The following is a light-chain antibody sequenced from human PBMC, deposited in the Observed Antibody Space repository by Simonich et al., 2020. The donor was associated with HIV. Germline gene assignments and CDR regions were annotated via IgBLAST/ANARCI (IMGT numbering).Light chain of an antibody. CDR1: QIFASN. Sequence: EILMTQSPATLSVSPGERATLSCRASQIFASNLAWYQQKPGQAPRLLIYYASSRATGIPARLSGSGFGTEFTLTISSMQSEDFALYYCQQYNNWPSPFTFGPGTKVDIK. V-gene: IGKV3-15*01. CDR3: QQYNNWPSPFT. J-gene: IGKJ3*01. CDR2: YAS.